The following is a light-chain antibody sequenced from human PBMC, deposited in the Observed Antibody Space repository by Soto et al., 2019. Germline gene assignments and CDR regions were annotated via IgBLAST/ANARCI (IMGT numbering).Light chain of an antibody. CDR2: EVS. V-gene: IGLV2-14*01. CDR1: SSDVGGYNY. J-gene: IGLJ1*01. Sequence: QSALTQPASVSGSPGQSITISCTGTSSDVGGYNYVSWYQQHPGKAPKLMIYEVSNRPSGVSNRFSGSKSGNTASLTISGLQAEDEADYYCSSYTSSSLGVFGPGTKLTVL. CDR3: SSYTSSSLGV.